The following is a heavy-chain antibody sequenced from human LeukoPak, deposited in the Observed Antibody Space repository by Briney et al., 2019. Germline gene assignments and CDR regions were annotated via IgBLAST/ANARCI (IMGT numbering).Heavy chain of an antibody. J-gene: IGHJ4*02. CDR1: GFTFSSYG. CDR2: IRYDGSNK. Sequence: GGSPRLSCAASGFTFSSYGMHWVRQAPGKGLEWVAFIRYDGSNKYYADSVKGRFTISRDNSKNTLYLQMNSLRAEDTAVYYCAKDRVPGIAAPGPFDYWGQGTLVTVSS. CDR3: AKDRVPGIAAPGPFDY. D-gene: IGHD6-13*01. V-gene: IGHV3-30*02.